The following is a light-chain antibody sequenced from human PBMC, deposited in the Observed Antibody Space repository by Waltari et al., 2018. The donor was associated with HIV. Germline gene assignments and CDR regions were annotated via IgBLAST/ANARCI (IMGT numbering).Light chain of an antibody. Sequence: DTVLTQSPGTLSLSPGERATLYCRASQNGYANYLAWYQQKPGQAPRLLISGASARAAGIPERFSGSGSGTDFALTISKLEPEDFSVYYCQQYGDSPAFGQGTKVEIK. J-gene: IGKJ1*01. CDR2: GAS. CDR3: QQYGDSPA. V-gene: IGKV3-20*01. CDR1: QNGYANY.